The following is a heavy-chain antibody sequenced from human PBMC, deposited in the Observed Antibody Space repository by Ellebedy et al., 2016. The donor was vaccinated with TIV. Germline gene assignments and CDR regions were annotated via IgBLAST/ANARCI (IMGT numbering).Heavy chain of an antibody. D-gene: IGHD5-18*01. J-gene: IGHJ4*02. CDR3: ARGVGYALDY. CDR1: GGSISSYY. V-gene: IGHV4-59*01. CDR2: IYYSGST. Sequence: SDTLSLTXTVPGGSISSYYWSWIRQPPGKGLEWTGYIYYSGSTNYNPSLKSRVTISVDTSKNQFSLKLSSVTAADTAVYYCARGVGYALDYWGQGTLVTVSS.